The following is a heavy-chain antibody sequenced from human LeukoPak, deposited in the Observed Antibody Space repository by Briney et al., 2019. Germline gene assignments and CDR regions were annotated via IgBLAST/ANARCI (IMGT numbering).Heavy chain of an antibody. V-gene: IGHV3-7*01. J-gene: IGHJ4*02. CDR2: IKQDGSEK. CDR3: ATSRAFDY. Sequence: GGSLRLSCAASGFTFNSYWMNWVRQAPGKGLEWVANIKQDGSEKYYVDSVKGRFTISRDNAENSLYLQMNSLRAEDTAVYYCATSRAFDYWGQGTLVTVSS. CDR1: GFTFNSYW. D-gene: IGHD1-26*01.